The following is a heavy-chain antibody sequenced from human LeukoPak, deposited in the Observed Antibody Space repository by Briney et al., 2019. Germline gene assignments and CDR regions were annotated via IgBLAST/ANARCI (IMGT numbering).Heavy chain of an antibody. CDR2: IIPIFGTA. D-gene: IGHD3-10*01. V-gene: IGHV1-69*06. CDR1: GGTFSSYT. J-gene: IGHJ5*02. CDR3: AKDYGSGSYWGNWFDP. Sequence: SVKVSCKASGGTFSSYTISWVRQAPGQGLEWMGGIIPIFGTANYAQKFQGRVTITADKSTSTAYMELSSLRAEDTAVYYCAKDYGSGSYWGNWFDPWGQGTLVTVSS.